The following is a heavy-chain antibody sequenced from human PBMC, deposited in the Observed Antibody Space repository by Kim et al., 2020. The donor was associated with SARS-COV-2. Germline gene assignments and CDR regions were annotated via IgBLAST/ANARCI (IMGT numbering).Heavy chain of an antibody. V-gene: IGHV1-24*01. D-gene: IGHD6-19*01. J-gene: IGHJ4*01. CDR1: GYTLSELS. CDR2: FDSEEGEI. Sequence: ASVKVSCKGSGYTLSELSMHWVRQTPGKGLEWMGGFDSEEGEIVYAQKFQGRIMMTEDSSTDTAYMELRSLRSEDTAMYFCAAAPSRTPVSGSVFFDYCG. CDR3: AAAPSRTPVSGSVFFDY.